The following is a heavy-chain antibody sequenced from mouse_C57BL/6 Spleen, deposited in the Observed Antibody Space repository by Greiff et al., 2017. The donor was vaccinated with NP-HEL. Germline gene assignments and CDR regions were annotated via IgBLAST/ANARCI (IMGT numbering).Heavy chain of an antibody. Sequence: VMLVESGAELVRPGASVKLSCKASGYTFTDYYINWVKQRPGQGLEWIARIYPGSGNTYYNEKFKGKATLTAEKSSSTAYMQLSSLTSEDSAVYFCARWGSSGYFDYWGQGTTLTVSS. CDR3: ARWGSSGYFDY. V-gene: IGHV1-76*01. CDR1: GYTFTDYY. CDR2: IYPGSGNT. J-gene: IGHJ2*01. D-gene: IGHD3-2*02.